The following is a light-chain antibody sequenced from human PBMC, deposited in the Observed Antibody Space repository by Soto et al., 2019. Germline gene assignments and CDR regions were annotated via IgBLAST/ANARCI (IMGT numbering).Light chain of an antibody. CDR2: VAS. CDR1: RYIGTA. J-gene: IGKJ1*01. Sequence: IQMTQSPSSLSASVGDRVTITCRASRYIGTALSWYQHRPGQAPKVLICVASSLQSGVPSRFSGSGYGTDFTLTISSLQPEDFATYYCLQDYNYPWTFGQGTKVDIK. CDR3: LQDYNYPWT. V-gene: IGKV1-6*01.